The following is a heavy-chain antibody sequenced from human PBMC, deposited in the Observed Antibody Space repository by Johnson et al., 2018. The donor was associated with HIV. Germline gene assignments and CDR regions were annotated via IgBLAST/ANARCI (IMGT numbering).Heavy chain of an antibody. CDR2: ISWNSVSI. D-gene: IGHD2-15*01. CDR1: GFTFDDYA. Sequence: VQLVESGGGLVQPGRSLRLSCAASGFTFDDYAMHWVRQAPGKGLEWVSGISWNSVSIGYADSVKGRFTISRDNAKNSLYLQMNSLRAEDTAVYYCARDGDNPRIWGQGTMVTVSS. V-gene: IGHV3-9*01. J-gene: IGHJ3*02. CDR3: ARDGDNPRI.